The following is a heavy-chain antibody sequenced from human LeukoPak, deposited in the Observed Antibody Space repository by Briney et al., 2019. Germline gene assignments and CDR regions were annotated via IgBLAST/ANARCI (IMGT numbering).Heavy chain of an antibody. J-gene: IGHJ6*03. CDR1: GFTFSSYA. V-gene: IGHV3-23*01. CDR2: ISGSGGST. CDR3: ARLMVTTFHYYYYMDV. Sequence: PGGSLRLSCAASGFTFSSYAMSWVRQAPGKGLEWVSAISGSGGSTYYADSVKGRFTISRDNSKNTLYLQMNSLRAEDTAVYYCARLMVTTFHYYYYMDVWGKGTTVTVSS. D-gene: IGHD4-17*01.